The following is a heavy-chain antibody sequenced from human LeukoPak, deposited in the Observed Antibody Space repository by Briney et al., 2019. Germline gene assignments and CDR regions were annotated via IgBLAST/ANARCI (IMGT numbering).Heavy chain of an antibody. V-gene: IGHV3-30*04. CDR2: ISYDGTDT. D-gene: IGHD1-26*01. CDR3: AKDLSLAYGYSGSYSPFDY. J-gene: IGHJ4*02. CDR1: GFSFSDYA. Sequence: PGGSLRLSCAASGFSFSDYAMHWVRQAPGKGLDWVAVISYDGTDTSYADSVKGRFTISRDNSKNTLYLQMNSLRAEDTAVYYCAKDLSLAYGYSGSYSPFDYWGQGTLVTVSS.